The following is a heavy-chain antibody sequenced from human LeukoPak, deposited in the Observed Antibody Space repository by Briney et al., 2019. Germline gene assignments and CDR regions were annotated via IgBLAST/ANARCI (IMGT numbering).Heavy chain of an antibody. CDR1: GFTFSRYS. CDR3: ARGNSDYDHDY. J-gene: IGHJ4*02. Sequence: GGSLRLSCAASGFTFSRYSMNWVRQAPGKGLEWVSSIGTTSRYIYYADSVQGRFTVTRDNAKNSLSLQMNSLRADDTAVYFCARGNSDYDHDYWGQGTLVTVSS. D-gene: IGHD5-12*01. CDR2: IGTTSRYI. V-gene: IGHV3-21*01.